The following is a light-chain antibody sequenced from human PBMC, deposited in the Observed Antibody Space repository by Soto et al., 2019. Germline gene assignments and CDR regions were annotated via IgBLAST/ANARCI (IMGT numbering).Light chain of an antibody. CDR3: QQYGSSTWT. CDR2: GAS. Sequence: EFVLTHSPGTLSLSPFERASLSCRASQSVTSNLAWYQQKPGQAPRLLIYGASSRATGIPDRFSGSGSGTDFTLTISRLEPEDFAVYYCQQYGSSTWTFGQGTKVDIK. J-gene: IGKJ1*01. V-gene: IGKV3-20*01. CDR1: QSVTSN.